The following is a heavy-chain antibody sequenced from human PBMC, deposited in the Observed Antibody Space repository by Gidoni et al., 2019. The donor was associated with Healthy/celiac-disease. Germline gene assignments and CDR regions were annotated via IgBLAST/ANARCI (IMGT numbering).Heavy chain of an antibody. CDR3: AKDIRPMFPLGYAFDI. CDR1: GFTFAASA. V-gene: IGHV3-9*01. D-gene: IGHD3-10*02. J-gene: IGHJ3*02. Sequence: EVQLVESGGVLVQPGRSMRLSCAASGFTFAASAMHWVRQAPGKGLEWGSGISWNSGSIGDADSVKGRFTIARDNAKNSLYLQMNSLRAEDTALYYCAKDIRPMFPLGYAFDIWGQGTMVTVSS. CDR2: ISWNSGSI.